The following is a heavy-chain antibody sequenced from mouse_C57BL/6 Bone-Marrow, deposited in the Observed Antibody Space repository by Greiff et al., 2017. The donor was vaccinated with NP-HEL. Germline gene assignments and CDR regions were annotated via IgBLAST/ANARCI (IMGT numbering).Heavy chain of an antibody. CDR2: ISNLAYSI. Sequence: DVQLVESGGGLVQPGGSLKLSCAASGFTFSDYGMAWVRQAPRKGPEWVAFISNLAYSIYYADTVTGRFTISRENAKNTLYLEMSSLRSEDTAMYYCARQGAYYSNYEAMDYWGQGTSVTVSS. CDR1: GFTFSDYG. CDR3: ARQGAYYSNYEAMDY. D-gene: IGHD2-5*01. V-gene: IGHV5-15*01. J-gene: IGHJ4*01.